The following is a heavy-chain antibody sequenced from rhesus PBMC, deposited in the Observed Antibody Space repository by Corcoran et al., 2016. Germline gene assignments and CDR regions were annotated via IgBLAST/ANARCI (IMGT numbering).Heavy chain of an antibody. CDR1: GGSISGYYL. V-gene: IGHV4S7*01. CDR3: ARDRYSNYGGFDY. CDR2: IYGGRGST. J-gene: IGHJ4*01. D-gene: IGHD4-23*01. Sequence: QVQLQESGPGVVKPSETLSLTCAVSGGSISGYYLCSWIRQPQGKRLEWIGYIYGGRGSTSYNPSLKSRVIISIDTSKNQFSLKLSSVTAADTAVYYCARDRYSNYGGFDYWGQGVLVTVSS.